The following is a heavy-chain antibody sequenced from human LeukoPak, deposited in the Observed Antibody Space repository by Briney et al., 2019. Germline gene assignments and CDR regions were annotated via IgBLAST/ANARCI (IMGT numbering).Heavy chain of an antibody. CDR3: ARDVRVRGVITVAFDY. Sequence: EASVKVSCKASGYTFTSYGISWVRQAPGQGLEWMGWISAYNGNTNYAQKLQGRVTMTTDTSTSTAYMELRSLRSDDTAVYHCARDVRVRGVITVAFDYWGQGTLVTVSS. CDR1: GYTFTSYG. V-gene: IGHV1-18*01. J-gene: IGHJ4*02. CDR2: ISAYNGNT. D-gene: IGHD3-10*01.